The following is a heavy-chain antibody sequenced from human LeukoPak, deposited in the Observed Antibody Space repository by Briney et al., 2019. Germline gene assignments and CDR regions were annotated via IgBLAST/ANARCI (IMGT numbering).Heavy chain of an antibody. CDR1: GYSFTSYW. CDR3: ARHGGEDIVVHMDV. Sequence: GESLKISGKVFGYSFTSYWFGGVRQMPGKGLEWMGIIYPGDSDTRYSPSFQGQVTISADKSISTAYLQWSSLKASDTAMYYCARHGGEDIVVHMDVWGKGTTVTVSS. V-gene: IGHV5-51*01. J-gene: IGHJ6*03. CDR2: IYPGDSDT. D-gene: IGHD2-2*01.